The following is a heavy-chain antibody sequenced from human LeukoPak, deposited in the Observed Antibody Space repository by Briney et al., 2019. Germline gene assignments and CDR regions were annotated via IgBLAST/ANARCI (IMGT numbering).Heavy chain of an antibody. CDR1: GFTFSSYA. D-gene: IGHD2/OR15-2a*01. CDR3: AKVSKGGSTRWFDP. V-gene: IGHV3-23*01. Sequence: GGSLRLSCAASGFTFSSYAMSWVRQAPGKGLEWVSVICGSGGGASYADSVKGRFTISRDNSKNTLYLQMNSLRAEDTAVYYCAKVSKGGSTRWFDPWGQGTLVTVSS. CDR2: ICGSGGGA. J-gene: IGHJ5*02.